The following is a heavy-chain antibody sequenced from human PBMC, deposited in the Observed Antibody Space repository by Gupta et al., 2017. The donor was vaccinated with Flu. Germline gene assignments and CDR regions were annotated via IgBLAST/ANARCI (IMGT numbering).Heavy chain of an antibody. J-gene: IGHJ4*02. CDR1: GFTFSDHY. CDR2: SRNKARSYST. D-gene: IGHD1-26*01. V-gene: IGHV3-72*01. CDR3: VRVTKIGSMFDYDY. Sequence: EVQLVESGGGLVQPGGSLRLSCVVSGFTFSDHYVDWVRQAPGKGLEWAGRSRNKARSYSTEYAASVRGRVTISRDDSRNSVDLQMNSLKIEDTAVYDCVRVTKIGSMFDYDYWGLGTLVTVSS.